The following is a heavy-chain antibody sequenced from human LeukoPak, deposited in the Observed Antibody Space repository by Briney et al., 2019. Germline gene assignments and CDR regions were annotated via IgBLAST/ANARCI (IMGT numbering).Heavy chain of an antibody. Sequence: SETLSLTCPVSGGSISISDYYWSWIRQPPGKGLEWVGFIYYTGTTYNSPSLKSRATKSLVPSKNQFSLKMSSVTAADTAVYYCARQFYASPPGLDNWGQGILVTVSS. D-gene: IGHD5/OR15-5a*01. CDR3: ARQFYASPPGLDN. V-gene: IGHV4-30-4*01. J-gene: IGHJ4*02. CDR2: IYYTGTT. CDR1: GGSISISDYY.